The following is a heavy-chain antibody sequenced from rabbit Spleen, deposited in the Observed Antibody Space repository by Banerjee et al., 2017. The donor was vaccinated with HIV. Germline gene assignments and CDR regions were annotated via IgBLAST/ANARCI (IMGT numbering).Heavy chain of an antibody. D-gene: IGHD8-1*01. CDR1: GFSFSDRDV. CDR2: IYTGNGKT. J-gene: IGHJ4*01. CDR3: ARDGAGGSYFAL. V-gene: IGHV1S45*01. Sequence: QEQLEESGGGLVKPEGSLTLTCKASGFSFSDRDVMCWVRQAPGKGLEWIGCIYTGNGKTYYAGWAKGRFTISKASSTTVTLQMTSLTAADTATYFCARDGAGGSYFALWGPGTLVTVS.